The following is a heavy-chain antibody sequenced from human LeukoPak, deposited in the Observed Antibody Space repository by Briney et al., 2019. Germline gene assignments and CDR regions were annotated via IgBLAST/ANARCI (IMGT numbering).Heavy chain of an antibody. D-gene: IGHD6-19*01. Sequence: GGSLRLSCEASGFIFNINWMHWVRQAPGQGLVWVSRINSDGSSISYADSVKGRFSISRDNAKNTVYLQMNSLRAEDTAVYYCAAVSSSGWADLIFDHWGQGTLVSVSS. J-gene: IGHJ4*02. CDR1: GFIFNINW. CDR2: INSDGSSI. V-gene: IGHV3-74*01. CDR3: AAVSSSGWADLIFDH.